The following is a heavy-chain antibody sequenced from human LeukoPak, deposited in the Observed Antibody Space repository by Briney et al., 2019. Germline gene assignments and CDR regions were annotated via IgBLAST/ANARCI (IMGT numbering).Heavy chain of an antibody. CDR3: ARRPAVTGTLAY. V-gene: IGHV1-2*02. J-gene: IGHJ4*02. CDR1: GYTFTDYY. D-gene: IGHD6-19*01. Sequence: ASVKVSCKASGYTFTDYYMHWVRQAPGQGLEWMGWIHPNSGATNYAQKLQGRVTMTRDTSINTAYMELSGLRSDDTAMHYCARRPAVTGTLAYWGREPWSPSPQ. CDR2: IHPNSGAT.